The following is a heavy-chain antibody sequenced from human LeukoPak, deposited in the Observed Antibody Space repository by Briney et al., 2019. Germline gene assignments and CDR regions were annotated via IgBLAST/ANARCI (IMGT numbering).Heavy chain of an antibody. J-gene: IGHJ4*02. CDR1: GGSFSGYY. D-gene: IGHD1-26*01. Sequence: SETLSLTCAVYGGSFSGYYWSWIRQPPGKGLEWIGEINHSGSTNYNPSLKSRVTISVDTSKNQLSLKLSSLTAADTAVYYCARIPPSGSYDYWGQGTLVTVSS. CDR2: INHSGST. V-gene: IGHV4-34*01. CDR3: ARIPPSGSYDY.